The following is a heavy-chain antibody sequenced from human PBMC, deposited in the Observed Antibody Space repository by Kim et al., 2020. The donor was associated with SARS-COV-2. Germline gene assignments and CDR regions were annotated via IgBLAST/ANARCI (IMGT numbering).Heavy chain of an antibody. Sequence: ASVKVSCKASGYTFTSYYMHWVRQAPGQGLEWMGIINPSGGSTSYAQKFQGRVTMTRDTSTSTVYMELSSLRSEDTAVYYCATPGPYYYDSSGYRDYWGQGTLVTVSS. D-gene: IGHD3-22*01. J-gene: IGHJ4*02. CDR3: ATPGPYYYDSSGYRDY. CDR1: GYTFTSYY. CDR2: INPSGGST. V-gene: IGHV1-46*01.